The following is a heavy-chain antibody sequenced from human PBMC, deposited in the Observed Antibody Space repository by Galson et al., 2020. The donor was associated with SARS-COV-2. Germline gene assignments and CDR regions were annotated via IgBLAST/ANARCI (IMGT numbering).Heavy chain of an antibody. CDR3: AAFVARPVY. J-gene: IGHJ4*02. CDR1: GFTFTASA. Sequence: SVQVSCKASGFTFTASAVQWVRQARGQRLEWIGWIVVGSGKTNYAQKFHETVTITRDMSISTAYMELSSLRYEDTAVYYCAAFVARPVYWGQGTLVTVSS. CDR2: IVVGSGKT. D-gene: IGHD6-6*01. V-gene: IGHV1-58*01.